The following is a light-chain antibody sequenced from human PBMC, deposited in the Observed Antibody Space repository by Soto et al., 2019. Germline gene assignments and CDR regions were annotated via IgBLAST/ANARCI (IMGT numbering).Light chain of an antibody. CDR3: QQYYSTPRT. J-gene: IGKJ1*01. Sequence: DIQMTQSPSSLSASVGDRVTITCRASQGIRNDLGWYQQKPGQPPKLLIYWASTRESGVPDRFSGSGSGTDFTLTISSLQAEDVAVYYCQQYYSTPRTFGQGTKVDIK. CDR1: QGIRND. CDR2: WAS. V-gene: IGKV4-1*01.